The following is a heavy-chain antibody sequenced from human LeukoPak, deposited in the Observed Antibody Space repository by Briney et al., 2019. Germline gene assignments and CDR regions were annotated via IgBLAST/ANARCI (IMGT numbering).Heavy chain of an antibody. J-gene: IGHJ6*02. Sequence: SVKVSCTASGGTFSSYAISWVRQAPGQGLEWMGGIIPIFGTANYAQKFQGRVTITADESTSTAYMELSGLRSEDTAVYYSARASTNYSSSWYFKRNYYYYGMDVWGQGTTVTVSS. V-gene: IGHV1-69*01. CDR3: ARASTNYSSSWYFKRNYYYYGMDV. CDR1: GGTFSSYA. D-gene: IGHD6-13*01. CDR2: IIPIFGTA.